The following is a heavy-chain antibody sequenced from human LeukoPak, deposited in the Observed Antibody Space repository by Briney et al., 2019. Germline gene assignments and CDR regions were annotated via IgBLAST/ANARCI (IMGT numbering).Heavy chain of an antibody. J-gene: IGHJ1*01. CDR2: ISYDGSNK. Sequence: GGSLRFSCAASGFTFSSYGMHWVRQAPGKGLEWVAVISYDGSNKYYADSVKGRFTISRDNSKNTLYLQMNSLRAEDTAVYYCAKDYHRGDYVRQEVAEYFQHWGQGTLVTVSS. V-gene: IGHV3-30*18. D-gene: IGHD4-17*01. CDR3: AKDYHRGDYVRQEVAEYFQH. CDR1: GFTFSSYG.